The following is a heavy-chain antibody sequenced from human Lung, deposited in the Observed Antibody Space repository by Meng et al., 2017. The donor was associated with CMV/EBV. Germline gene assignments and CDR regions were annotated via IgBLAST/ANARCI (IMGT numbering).Heavy chain of an antibody. CDR3: ARNGQKTGTPSNY. D-gene: IGHD1-1*01. CDR1: GFTFSKYE. Sequence: SLKISCAASGFTFSKYEMNWVRQSPGQGLEWVSYISTSGSTMYYADSVKGRFTVSRDNAKNSLYLQMNSLRAEDTAVYYCARNGQKTGTPSNYWGQGTXVTVSS. V-gene: IGHV3-48*03. J-gene: IGHJ4*02. CDR2: ISTSGSTM.